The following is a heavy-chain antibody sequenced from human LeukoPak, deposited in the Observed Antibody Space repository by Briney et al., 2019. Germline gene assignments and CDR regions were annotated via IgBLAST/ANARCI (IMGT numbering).Heavy chain of an antibody. CDR3: ARDDWSNYYYYGMDV. CDR1: GYTFTGYY. CDR2: INPNSGGT. J-gene: IGHJ6*02. D-gene: IGHD3-9*01. Sequence: GASVKVSCKASGYTFTGYYMHWVRQAPGQGLEWMGWINPNSGGTNYAQKFQGRVTMTRDTSISTAYMELSRLRSDDTAVYYCARDDWSNYYYYGMDVWGQGTTVTVSS. V-gene: IGHV1-2*02.